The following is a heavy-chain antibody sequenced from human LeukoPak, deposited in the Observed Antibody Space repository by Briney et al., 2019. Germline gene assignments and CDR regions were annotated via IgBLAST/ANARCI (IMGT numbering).Heavy chain of an antibody. CDR3: ARALAAAGTRGY. V-gene: IGHV3-21*01. CDR2: ISSSSSYI. CDR1: GGSFSGYY. Sequence: ETLSLTCAVYGGSFSGYYWSWVRQAPGKGLEWVSSISSSSSYIYYADSVKGRFTISRDNAKNSLYLQMNSLRAEDTAVYYCARALAAAGTRGYWGQGTLVTVSS. J-gene: IGHJ4*02. D-gene: IGHD6-13*01.